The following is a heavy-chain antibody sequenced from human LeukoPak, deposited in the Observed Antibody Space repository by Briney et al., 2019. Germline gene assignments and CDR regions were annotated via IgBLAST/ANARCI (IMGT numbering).Heavy chain of an antibody. V-gene: IGHV3-7*01. Sequence: GGSLRLSCAASGFTFSSYWTSWVRQAPGKGLEWVANIKQDGSEKYYVDSVKGRFTISRDNAKNSLYLQMNSLRAEDTAVYYCASGGNYGMDVWGQGTTVTVSS. CDR3: ASGGNYGMDV. D-gene: IGHD3-3*01. CDR2: IKQDGSEK. CDR1: GFTFSSYW. J-gene: IGHJ6*02.